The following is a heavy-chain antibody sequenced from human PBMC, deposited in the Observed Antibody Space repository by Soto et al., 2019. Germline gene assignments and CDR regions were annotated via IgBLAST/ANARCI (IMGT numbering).Heavy chain of an antibody. V-gene: IGHV3-23*01. Sequence: SGGSLRLSCAASGFTFSSYAMSWVRQAPGKGLEWVSAISGSGGSTYYADSVKGRFTISRDNSKNTLYLQMNSLRAEDTAVYYCAKVDRYCSGGSCYSNWFDPWGQGTLVTVS. CDR2: ISGSGGST. CDR3: AKVDRYCSGGSCYSNWFDP. J-gene: IGHJ5*02. CDR1: GFTFSSYA. D-gene: IGHD2-15*01.